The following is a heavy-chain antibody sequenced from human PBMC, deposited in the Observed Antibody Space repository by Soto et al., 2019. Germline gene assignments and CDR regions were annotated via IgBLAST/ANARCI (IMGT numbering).Heavy chain of an antibody. CDR1: GYSISSGSY. J-gene: IGHJ6*02. Sequence: SETLSLTCTVSGYSISSGSYWAWIRQPPGKGPEWIASIYHGGTTFYNPSLKSRVTISVDTSKNQFSLKLSSVTAADTAVYYCARSTAPAGGYSSGWYVSYYYYGMDVWGQGTTVTVSS. D-gene: IGHD6-19*01. V-gene: IGHV4-38-2*02. CDR3: ARSTAPAGGYSSGWYVSYYYYGMDV. CDR2: IYHGGTT.